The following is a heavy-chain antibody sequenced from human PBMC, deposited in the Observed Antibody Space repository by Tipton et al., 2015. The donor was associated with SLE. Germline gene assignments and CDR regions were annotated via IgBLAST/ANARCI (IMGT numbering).Heavy chain of an antibody. V-gene: IGHV1-2*02. J-gene: IGHJ4*02. CDR3: ARARGVFLLDY. Sequence: QLVQSGPEVKKPGASVKVSCKASGYTFTAYYVHWVRQAPGQGLEWMGRINLNSGDTNYTQNFQGRVTMTRDTSISTAYLDLNRLKLDDTAVYFCARARGVFLLDYWGQGTPVTVSS. CDR1: GYTFTAYY. CDR2: INLNSGDT. D-gene: IGHD2-8*01.